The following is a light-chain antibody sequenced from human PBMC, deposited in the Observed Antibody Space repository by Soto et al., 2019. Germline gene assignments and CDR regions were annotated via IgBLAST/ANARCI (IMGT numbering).Light chain of an antibody. CDR1: SSDVGGYNY. CDR3: SSYTSSSNYF. CDR2: EVS. J-gene: IGLJ1*01. V-gene: IGLV2-14*01. Sequence: QSVLTQPASVSGSPGQSITISCTGTSSDVGGYNYVSWYQQHPGKAPKLMIYEVSNRPSGVSDRFSGSKSGNTASLTISGLQAEDEADYYCSSYTSSSNYFFGTGTKVTVL.